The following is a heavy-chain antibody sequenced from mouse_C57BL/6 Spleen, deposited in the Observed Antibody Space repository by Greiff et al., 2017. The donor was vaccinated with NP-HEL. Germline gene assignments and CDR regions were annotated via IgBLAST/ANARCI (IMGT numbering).Heavy chain of an antibody. CDR1: GFTFSDYG. CDR2: ISSGSSTI. J-gene: IGHJ4*01. V-gene: IGHV5-17*01. D-gene: IGHD2-5*01. Sequence: DVKLVESGGGLVKPGGSLKLSCAASGFTFSDYGMHWVRQAPEKGLEWVAYISSGSSTIYYADTVKGRFTISRDNAKNTLFLQMTSLRSEDTAMYYCARENSNYAGYAMDYWGQGTSVTVSS. CDR3: ARENSNYAGYAMDY.